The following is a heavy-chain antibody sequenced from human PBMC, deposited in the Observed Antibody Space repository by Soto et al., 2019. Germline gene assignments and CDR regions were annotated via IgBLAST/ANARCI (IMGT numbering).Heavy chain of an antibody. J-gene: IGHJ4*02. CDR2: ISHNGDAT. CDR1: GFTFGGYA. CDR3: AKDRSIGYDHPVDN. D-gene: IGHD3-16*01. Sequence: EVQLLESGGGLAQPGGSLRLSCAASGFTFGGYAMSWVRQAPGRGLDWVSGISHNGDATYYADSVKGRFTISRDNSRNTLYLQMNSLGAEDTAVYYCAKDRSIGYDHPVDNWGQGILVTVSS. V-gene: IGHV3-23*01.